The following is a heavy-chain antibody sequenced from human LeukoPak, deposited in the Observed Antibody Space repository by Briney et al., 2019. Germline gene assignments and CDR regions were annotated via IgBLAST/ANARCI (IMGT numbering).Heavy chain of an antibody. CDR1: GGSISSSSYY. CDR2: IYYSGST. Sequence: SETLSLTCTVSGGSISSSSYYWGWIRQPPGKGLEWIGSIYYSGSTYYNPSLKSRVTISVDTSKNQFSLKLSSVTAADTAVYYCARAPITMVRGVIIKGRDYFDYWGQGTLVTVSS. D-gene: IGHD3-10*01. J-gene: IGHJ4*02. V-gene: IGHV4-39*07. CDR3: ARAPITMVRGVIIKGRDYFDY.